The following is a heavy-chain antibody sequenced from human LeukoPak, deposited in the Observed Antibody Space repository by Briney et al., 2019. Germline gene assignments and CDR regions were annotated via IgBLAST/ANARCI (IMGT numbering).Heavy chain of an antibody. D-gene: IGHD2-21*01. V-gene: IGHV3-48*01. CDR2: ITNSHSTI. CDR1: GFTFSSYN. Sequence: GGSLRLSCAASGFTFSSYNMNWVRQAPGKGLEWVSFITNSHSTIYYADSVKGRFTISRDNSKNTLYLQMNSLRAEDTAVYYCAKDLYSYLGAFDIWGQGTMVTVSS. CDR3: AKDLYSYLGAFDI. J-gene: IGHJ3*02.